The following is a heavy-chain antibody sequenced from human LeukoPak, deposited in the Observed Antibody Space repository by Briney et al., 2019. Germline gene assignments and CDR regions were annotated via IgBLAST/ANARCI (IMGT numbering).Heavy chain of an antibody. D-gene: IGHD6-6*01. Sequence: GGSLRLSCAVSGFTFSGFWMSWSRQAPGKRLEWVASINSDGSEGYYADVVKGRFTISRDNAKNSLYLQINSLRAEDTAVYYCARSPYSSSSSVWGQGTMVTVSS. J-gene: IGHJ3*01. CDR1: GFTFSGFW. CDR3: ARSPYSSSSSV. CDR2: INSDGSEG. V-gene: IGHV3-7*03.